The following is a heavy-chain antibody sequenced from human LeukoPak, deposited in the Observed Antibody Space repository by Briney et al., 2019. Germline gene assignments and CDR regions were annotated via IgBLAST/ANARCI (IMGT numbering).Heavy chain of an antibody. CDR2: ISAYNGNT. CDR1: GYTFTSYG. J-gene: IGHJ6*02. V-gene: IGHV1-18*01. D-gene: IGHD3-9*01. CDR3: ARDADSQYYDILTGYYPSRMDV. Sequence: ASVKVSCKASGYTFTSYGISWVRQAPGQGLEWMGWISAYNGNTNYAQKLQGRVTMTTDTSTSTAYMELRSLRSNDTAVYYCARDADSQYYDILTGYYPSRMDVWGQGTTVTVSS.